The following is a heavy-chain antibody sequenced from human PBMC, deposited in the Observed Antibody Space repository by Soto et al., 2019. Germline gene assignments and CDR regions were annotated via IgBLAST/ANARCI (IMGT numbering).Heavy chain of an antibody. CDR1: GFTFNRYG. J-gene: IGHJ4*02. D-gene: IGHD3-9*01. V-gene: IGHV3-33*01. CDR3: ARDGGYYDILTGYYVKDGQSFDY. CDR2: IWYDGSNK. Sequence: PGGCRILSCSASGFTFNRYGMHWVRQAPGKGLEWVAVIWYDGSNKYYADSVKGRFTISRDNSKNTLYLQMNSLRAEDTAVYYCARDGGYYDILTGYYVKDGQSFDYWGQGTLVTVSS.